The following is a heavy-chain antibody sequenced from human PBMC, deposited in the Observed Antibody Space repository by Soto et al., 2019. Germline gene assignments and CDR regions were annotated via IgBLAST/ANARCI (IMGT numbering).Heavy chain of an antibody. CDR1: GYTFTSYY. J-gene: IGHJ6*02. D-gene: IGHD2-2*01. CDR3: AMGRSSPPNYYGMDV. V-gene: IGHV1-46*01. Sequence: QVQLVQSGAEVKKPGASVKVSCKASGYTFTSYYMHWVRQAPGQGLEWMGIINPNGGSTSYAQKFQGRVTMTRDTSTRTVYMELRSLRSEDTAVYYCAMGRSSPPNYYGMDVWGQGTTVTVSS. CDR2: INPNGGST.